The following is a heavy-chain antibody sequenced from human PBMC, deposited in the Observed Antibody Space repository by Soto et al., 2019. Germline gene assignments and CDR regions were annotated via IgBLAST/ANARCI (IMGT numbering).Heavy chain of an antibody. D-gene: IGHD4-17*01. CDR3: ATHPPYGPLDH. V-gene: IGHV4-39*01. CDR2: IYCSENT. J-gene: IGHJ4*02. Sequence: TLSVARPVWDGSSSRSRKHWVKIRQPPGKGLEWIGNIYCSENTYYNPSLKSRVTISVDTSKNQFSLRLTSVTAADTAVYYCATHPPYGPLDHWGQGTLVTVSA. CDR1: DGSSSRSRKH.